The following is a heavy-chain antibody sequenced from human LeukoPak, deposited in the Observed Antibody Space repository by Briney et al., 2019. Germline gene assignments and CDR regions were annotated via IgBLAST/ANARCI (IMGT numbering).Heavy chain of an antibody. V-gene: IGHV3-30*18. D-gene: IGHD2-15*01. CDR1: GFTFSDYG. CDR2: ISYDGSNK. J-gene: IGHJ3*02. Sequence: GGSLRLSCVVSGFTFSDYGMHWVRQAPGKGLEWVAVISYDGSNKYYADSVKGRFTISRDNSKNTLYLQMNSLRAEDTAVYYCAKLLAGDAFDIWGQGTMVTVSS. CDR3: AKLLAGDAFDI.